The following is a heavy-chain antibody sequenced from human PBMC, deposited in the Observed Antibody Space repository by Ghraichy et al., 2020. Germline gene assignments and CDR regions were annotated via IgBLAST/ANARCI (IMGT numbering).Heavy chain of an antibody. CDR1: GDSVSSNSAA. J-gene: IGHJ2*01. Sequence: SQTLSLTCAISGDSVSSNSAAWNWIRQSPSRGLEWLGRTYYRSKWYNDYAVSVKSRITINPDTSKNQFSLQLNSVTPEDTAVYYCAREKVSRGYRDQYWYFDLWGRGTLVTVSS. CDR2: TYYRSKWYN. D-gene: IGHD1-1*01. V-gene: IGHV6-1*01. CDR3: AREKVSRGYRDQYWYFDL.